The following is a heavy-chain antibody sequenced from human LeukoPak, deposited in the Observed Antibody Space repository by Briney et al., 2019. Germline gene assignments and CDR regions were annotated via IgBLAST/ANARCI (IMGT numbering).Heavy chain of an antibody. Sequence: SETLSLTCTVSGGSISSSSYYWGWIRQPPGKGLEWLGSIYYSGSTYYNPSLKSRVTISVDTSKNQFSLKLSSVTAADTAVYYCARGQGTVTTHWGQGTLVTVSS. D-gene: IGHD4-17*01. CDR3: ARGQGTVTTH. CDR1: GGSISSSSYY. V-gene: IGHV4-39*01. CDR2: IYYSGST. J-gene: IGHJ4*02.